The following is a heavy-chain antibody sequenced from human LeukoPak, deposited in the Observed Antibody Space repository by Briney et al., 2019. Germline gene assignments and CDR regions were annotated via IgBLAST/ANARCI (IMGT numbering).Heavy chain of an antibody. D-gene: IGHD4-17*01. CDR1: GFRFSDYS. CDR2: ISRDGINI. V-gene: IGHV3-21*01. J-gene: IGHJ4*02. CDR3: ARGGTSVTRHFDC. Sequence: PGGSLRLSCAASGFRFSDYSVDWVRQAPGKGLEWVSIISRDGINIYYADSLKGRITISRDNAKNSLSLQVNSLRAEDTAVYYCARGGTSVTRHFDCWGQGTLVTVSS.